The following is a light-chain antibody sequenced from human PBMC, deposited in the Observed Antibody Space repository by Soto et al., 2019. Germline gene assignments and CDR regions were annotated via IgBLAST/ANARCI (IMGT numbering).Light chain of an antibody. CDR1: QSISSW. J-gene: IGKJ2*01. CDR3: QQYNSYPYT. CDR2: KAS. Sequence: DIQMTQSPSTLSASVGDRVTITCRASQSISSWLGWYQQKPGKAPKLLIYKASSLESGVPSRFSGSGSGTEFTLTISSLQPVDFATYYCQQYNSYPYTFGQGTKLEIK. V-gene: IGKV1-5*03.